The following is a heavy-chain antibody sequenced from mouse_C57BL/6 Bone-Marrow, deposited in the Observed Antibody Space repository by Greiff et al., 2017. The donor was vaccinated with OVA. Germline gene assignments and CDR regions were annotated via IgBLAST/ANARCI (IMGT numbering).Heavy chain of an antibody. CDR1: GYSITSGYY. D-gene: IGHD4-1*01. CDR3: ARGRTGPWFAY. Sequence: EVKLMESGPGLVKPSQSLSLTCSVTGYSITSGYYWNWIRQFPGNKLEWMGYISYDGSNNYNPSLKNRISITRDTSKNQFFLKLNSVTTEDTATYYCARGRTGPWFAYWGQGTLVTVSA. J-gene: IGHJ3*01. V-gene: IGHV3-6*01. CDR2: ISYDGSN.